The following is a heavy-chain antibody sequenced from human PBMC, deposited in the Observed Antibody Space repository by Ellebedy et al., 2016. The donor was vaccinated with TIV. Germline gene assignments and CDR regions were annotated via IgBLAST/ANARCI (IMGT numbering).Heavy chain of an antibody. J-gene: IGHJ4*02. D-gene: IGHD1-7*01. CDR3: ARDVSPYGGTLDY. Sequence: SETLSLXXTVSGASISSYYWSWIRQPPGKGLEWIGEINHSGSTHYNPSLKSRVTMSVDTSKNQFSLNLSSVTAADTAVYYCARDVSPYGGTLDYWGQGSLVTVSS. V-gene: IGHV4-34*01. CDR2: INHSGST. CDR1: GASISSYY.